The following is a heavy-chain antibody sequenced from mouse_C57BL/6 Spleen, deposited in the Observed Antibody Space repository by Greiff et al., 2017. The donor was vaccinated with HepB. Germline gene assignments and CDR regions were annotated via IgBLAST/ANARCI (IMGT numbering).Heavy chain of an antibody. D-gene: IGHD1-1*01. CDR1: GYTFTSYW. J-gene: IGHJ2*01. CDR2: IDPSDSYT. V-gene: IGHV1-59*01. Sequence: VKLQQPGAELVRPGTSVKLSCKASGYTFTSYWMHWVKQRPGQGLEWIGVIDPSDSYTNYNQKFKGKATLTVDTSSSTAYMQLSSLTSEDSAVYYCARHYYYGSSYDFDYWGQGTTLTVSS. CDR3: ARHYYYGSSYDFDY.